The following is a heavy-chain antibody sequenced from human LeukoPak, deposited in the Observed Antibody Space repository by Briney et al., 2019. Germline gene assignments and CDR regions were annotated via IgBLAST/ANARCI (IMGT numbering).Heavy chain of an antibody. CDR3: ATXIDWPNVFDH. Sequence: XXVSGGSIXTYYWTWIRQTPDKGLQFIGSFYHTGSTNYNPSLESAVTISEDTSKNQISLELRSVTAADTAVYYCATXIDWPNVFDHWGQGILVTVSS. D-gene: IGHD2-21*01. CDR1: GGSIXTYY. V-gene: IGHV4-59*01. J-gene: IGHJ4*02. CDR2: FYHTGST.